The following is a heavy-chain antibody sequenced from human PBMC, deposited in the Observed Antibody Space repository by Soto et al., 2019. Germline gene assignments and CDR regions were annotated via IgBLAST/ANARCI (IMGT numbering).Heavy chain of an antibody. CDR3: VRFGGAAAGPGDY. CDR1: EFTISSYE. D-gene: IGHD6-13*01. Sequence: TGGSLRLSCTASEFTISSYEMNWVRQAPGKGLEWVSYISSSGTTIYYTESVKRQFPISRDNAKTSLYLQMNSLRAEDTAVYYCVRFGGAAAGPGDYWGQGTLVTVS. V-gene: IGHV3-48*03. CDR2: ISSSGTTI. J-gene: IGHJ4*02.